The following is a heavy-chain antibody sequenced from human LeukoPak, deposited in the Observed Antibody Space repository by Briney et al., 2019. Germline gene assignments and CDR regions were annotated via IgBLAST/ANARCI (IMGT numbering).Heavy chain of an antibody. CDR3: TRRYNYDSSGYYYVRDAFDI. CDR2: IRSKAYGGTT. J-gene: IGHJ3*02. V-gene: IGHV3-49*04. Sequence: GGSLRLSCVASGLTVSGNYMSWVRQAPGRGLEWVGFIRSKAYGGTTKNAASVKGRFTISRDDSRSIAYLQMNSLKTEDTAVYYCTRRYNYDSSGYYYVRDAFDIWGQGTMVTVSS. D-gene: IGHD3-22*01. CDR1: GLTVSGNY.